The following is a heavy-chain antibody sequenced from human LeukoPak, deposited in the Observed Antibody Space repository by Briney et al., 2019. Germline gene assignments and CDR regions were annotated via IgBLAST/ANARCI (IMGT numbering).Heavy chain of an antibody. Sequence: GGSLRLSCAASGFTLSSYWMHWVRQAPGKGLVWVSRINSDGSSTSYADSVKGRFTISRDNAKNTLYLQMNSLRAEDTAVYYCARGYGSGRLNVLFDYWGQGTLVTVSS. D-gene: IGHD3-10*01. CDR1: GFTLSSYW. V-gene: IGHV3-74*01. CDR3: ARGYGSGRLNVLFDY. J-gene: IGHJ4*02. CDR2: INSDGSST.